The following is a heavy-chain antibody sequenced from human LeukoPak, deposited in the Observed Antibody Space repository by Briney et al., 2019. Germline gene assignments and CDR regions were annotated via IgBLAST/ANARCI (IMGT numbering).Heavy chain of an antibody. CDR1: GFTFSSYA. Sequence: PGGSLRLSCAASGFTFSSYAMSWVRQAPGKGLEWVSVISGSGGITYYADSAKGRFTISRDNSKNTLYLQMNSLRAEDTAVYYCAKSTVATMGRIGEDWGQGTLVTVSS. V-gene: IGHV3-23*01. J-gene: IGHJ4*02. CDR3: AKSTVATMGRIGED. CDR2: ISGSGGIT. D-gene: IGHD5-12*01.